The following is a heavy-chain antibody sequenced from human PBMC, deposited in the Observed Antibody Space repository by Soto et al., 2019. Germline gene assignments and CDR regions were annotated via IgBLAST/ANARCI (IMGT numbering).Heavy chain of an antibody. Sequence: GGSLRLSCAASGFTVSINYRSWVRQPPGKGLEWVSVIYSGGSTYYADSVKGRFTISRDNSKNTLYLQMNSLRAEDTAVYYCARDWGRGLLPWGGAFDIWGQGTMVTV. V-gene: IGHV3-53*01. CDR1: GFTVSINY. J-gene: IGHJ3*02. D-gene: IGHD3-16*01. CDR3: ARDWGRGLLPWGGAFDI. CDR2: IYSGGST.